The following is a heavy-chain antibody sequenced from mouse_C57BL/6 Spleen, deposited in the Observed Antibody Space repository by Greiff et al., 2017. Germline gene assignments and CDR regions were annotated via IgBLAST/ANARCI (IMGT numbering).Heavy chain of an antibody. CDR2: IHPNSGST. CDR3: ARRKLRGAMDY. CDR1: GYTFTSYW. Sequence: QVQLQQPGAELVKPGASVKLSCKAFGYTFTSYWMHWVKQRPGQGLVWIGMIHPNSGSTNYNEKFKSKATLTVDKSSSTAYMQLSSLTSEDSAVYYCARRKLRGAMDYWGQGTSVTVSS. J-gene: IGHJ4*01. V-gene: IGHV1-64*01.